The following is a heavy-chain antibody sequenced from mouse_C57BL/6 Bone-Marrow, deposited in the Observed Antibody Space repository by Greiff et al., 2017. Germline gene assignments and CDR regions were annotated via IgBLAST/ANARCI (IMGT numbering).Heavy chain of an antibody. J-gene: IGHJ2*01. CDR1: GYTFTSYT. Sequence: VKLQQSGAELARPGASVKMSCKASGYTFTSYTMHWVKQRPGQGLEWIGYINPSSGYTKHNQKFKDKATLTADKSSSTAYMQLSSLTSEDSAVYYCARRERKTFYYFDYWGQGTTLTVSS. V-gene: IGHV1-4*01. CDR2: INPSSGYT. CDR3: ARRERKTFYYFDY.